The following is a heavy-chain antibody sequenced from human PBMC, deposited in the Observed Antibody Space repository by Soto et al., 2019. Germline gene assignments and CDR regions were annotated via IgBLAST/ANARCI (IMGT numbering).Heavy chain of an antibody. CDR3: AKDQRHRILGVTNYYGMDV. V-gene: IGHV3-23*01. CDR2: ISGSGGST. J-gene: IGHJ6*02. D-gene: IGHD1-26*01. Sequence: EVQLLESGGGLVQPGGSLRLSCAASGFTFSSYAMSWVRQAPGKGLEWVSAISGSGGSTYYADSVKGRFTISRDNSKNTLYLQMNSLRAEDTAVYYCAKDQRHRILGVTNYYGMDVWGQGTTVTVSS. CDR1: GFTFSSYA.